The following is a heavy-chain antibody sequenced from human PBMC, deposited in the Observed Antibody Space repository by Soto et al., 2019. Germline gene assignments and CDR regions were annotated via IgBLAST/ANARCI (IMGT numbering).Heavy chain of an antibody. CDR3: VKDEGFCSGGNCYSVARGGFDL. Sequence: PGGSMRLSCSASGFALSSYAMHWVRQAPGKGLEYVSSISSNGISTYYADSVKGRFTISRDNSKNTLYIQMNSLRPDDTALYYCVKDEGFCSGGNCYSVARGGFDLWGQGTMVTVS. D-gene: IGHD2-15*01. J-gene: IGHJ3*01. CDR1: GFALSSYA. V-gene: IGHV3-64D*06. CDR2: ISSNGIST.